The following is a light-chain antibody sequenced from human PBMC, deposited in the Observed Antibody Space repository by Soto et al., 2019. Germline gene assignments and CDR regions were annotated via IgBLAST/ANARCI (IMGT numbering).Light chain of an antibody. CDR3: QQFYNWPRT. CDR1: QSVSSN. Sequence: IVMTQSPGTLSVSPGERATLSCRASQSVSSNLAWYQQKPGQAPRLLIYGASTRATGIPARFSGSGSETEFTLTISSLQSEYFAVYYCQQFYNWPRTFGQGTKVDIK. CDR2: GAS. V-gene: IGKV3-15*01. J-gene: IGKJ1*01.